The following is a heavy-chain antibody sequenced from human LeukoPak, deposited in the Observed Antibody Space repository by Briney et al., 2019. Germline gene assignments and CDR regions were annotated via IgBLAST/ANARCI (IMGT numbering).Heavy chain of an antibody. V-gene: IGHV3-30*03. CDR1: GFTFSSYG. J-gene: IGHJ4*02. D-gene: IGHD3-10*01. Sequence: GRSLRLSCAASGFTFSSYGMHWVRQAPGKGLEWVAVISYDGSNKYYADSVKGRFTISRDNSKNSLYLQMNSLRAEDTAVYYCARDSGGDYWGQGTLVTVSS. CDR3: ARDSGGDY. CDR2: ISYDGSNK.